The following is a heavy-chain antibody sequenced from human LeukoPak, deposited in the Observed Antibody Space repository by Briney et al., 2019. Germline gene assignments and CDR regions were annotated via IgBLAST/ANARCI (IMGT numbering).Heavy chain of an antibody. CDR2: INHSGST. V-gene: IGHV4-34*01. D-gene: IGHD3-9*01. Sequence: SETLSLTCAVYGGSFSGYYWSWIRQPPGKGLEWIGEINHSGSTNYNPSLKSRVTISVDTSKNQFSLKLSSVTAADTAVYYCARHGGRYFDWLFLPIWIFDYWGQGTLVTVSS. J-gene: IGHJ4*02. CDR3: ARHGGRYFDWLFLPIWIFDY. CDR1: GGSFSGYY.